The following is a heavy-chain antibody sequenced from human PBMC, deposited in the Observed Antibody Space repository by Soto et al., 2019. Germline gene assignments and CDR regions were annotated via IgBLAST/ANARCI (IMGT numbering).Heavy chain of an antibody. CDR3: ARDRPSPIPYSYSSGPYYYYYGMDV. D-gene: IGHD6-19*01. CDR1: GFTFSSYA. V-gene: IGHV3-30-3*01. CDR2: ISYDGSNK. Sequence: GGSLRLSCAASGFTFSSYAMHWVRQAPGKGLEWVAVISYDGSNKYYADSVKGRFTISRDNSKNTLYLQMNSLRAEDTAVYYCARDRPSPIPYSYSSGPYYYYYGMDVWGQGTTVTVSS. J-gene: IGHJ6*02.